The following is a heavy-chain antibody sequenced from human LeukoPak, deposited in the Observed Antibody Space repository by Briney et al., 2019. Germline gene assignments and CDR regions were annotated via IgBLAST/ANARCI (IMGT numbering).Heavy chain of an antibody. Sequence: GGSLRLSCAASGFTFSSYWMNWVRQAPGKGLVWVSRIASDGSSTTYADSVKGRFSISRDNAKNTLYLQMNSLRVEDTAVYYCARGRYYLDYWGQGTLVSASS. J-gene: IGHJ4*02. CDR2: IASDGSST. CDR1: GFTFSSYW. D-gene: IGHD3-16*01. V-gene: IGHV3-74*01. CDR3: ARGRYYLDY.